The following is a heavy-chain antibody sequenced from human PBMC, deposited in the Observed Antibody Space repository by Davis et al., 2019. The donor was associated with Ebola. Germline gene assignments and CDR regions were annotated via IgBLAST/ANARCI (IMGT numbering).Heavy chain of an antibody. Sequence: PGGSLRLSCAASDFTVATYYMSWVRQAPGKGLEWVSVLYSGGHTDYADSVKGRFTISRDDSKDTLYLQMTSLRAEDTAEYYCARGSTYYYDSSGYCPDYWGQGTLVTVSS. J-gene: IGHJ4*02. CDR3: ARGSTYYYDSSGYCPDY. D-gene: IGHD3-22*01. V-gene: IGHV3-66*02. CDR2: LYSGGHT. CDR1: DFTVATYY.